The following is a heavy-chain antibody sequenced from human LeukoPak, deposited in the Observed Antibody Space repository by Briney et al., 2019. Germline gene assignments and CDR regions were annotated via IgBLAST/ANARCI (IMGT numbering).Heavy chain of an antibody. CDR3: ARDKGYGDQSSDL. Sequence: GGSLRLSCAASGFTVSSYYMTWVRQAPGMGLEWVSIIYSGGGTYYADSVKGRFTISRDNSKNTLYLQMNSLRAEDTAVYYCARDKGYGDQSSDLWGQGTLVTVSS. J-gene: IGHJ4*02. D-gene: IGHD4-17*01. V-gene: IGHV3-53*01. CDR1: GFTVSSYY. CDR2: IYSGGGT.